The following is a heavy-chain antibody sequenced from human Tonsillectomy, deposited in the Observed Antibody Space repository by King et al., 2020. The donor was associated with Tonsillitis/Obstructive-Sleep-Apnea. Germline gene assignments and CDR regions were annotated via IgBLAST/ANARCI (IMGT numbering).Heavy chain of an antibody. Sequence: VQLQQWGAGLLKPSETLSLTCAVYGGSFSGYYWSWIRQPPGKGLEWIGEIDHSGSTNYNPSLKSRVTISFDTSKNQFSLKLSSVTAADTAVYYCAREGSNGWYDYWGQGTQVTVSS. CDR1: GGSFSGYY. V-gene: IGHV4-34*01. D-gene: IGHD6-19*01. CDR3: AREGSNGWYDY. J-gene: IGHJ4*02. CDR2: IDHSGST.